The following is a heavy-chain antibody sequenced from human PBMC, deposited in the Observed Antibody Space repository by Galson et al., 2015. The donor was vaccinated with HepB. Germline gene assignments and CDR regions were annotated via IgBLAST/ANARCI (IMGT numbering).Heavy chain of an antibody. CDR3: ARLGRCLVSGYYFYYGMDV. Sequence: QSGAEVKKPGESLRISCKGSGYSFTSYWISWVRQMPGKGLEWMGRIDPSDSYTNYSPSFQGHVTISADKSISTAYLQWSSLKASDTAMYYCARLGRCLVSGYYFYYGMDVWGQGTTVTVSS. CDR1: GYSFTSYW. J-gene: IGHJ6*02. D-gene: IGHD3-3*01. V-gene: IGHV5-10-1*01. CDR2: IDPSDSYT.